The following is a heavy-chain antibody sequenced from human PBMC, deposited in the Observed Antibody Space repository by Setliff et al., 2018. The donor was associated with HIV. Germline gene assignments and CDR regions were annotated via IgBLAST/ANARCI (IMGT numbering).Heavy chain of an antibody. Sequence: SETLSLTCSVSGGSISSGSYYWTRIRQPAGKGPEWIGHIYTNGYTNYNPSLKSRVTISVDTSKNQFSLRLTSVTAADTAVYYCARAPPGIQNDAFDVWGQGTMVTVSS. CDR2: IYTNGYT. CDR3: ARAPPGIQNDAFDV. V-gene: IGHV4-61*09. CDR1: GGSISSGSYY. J-gene: IGHJ3*01.